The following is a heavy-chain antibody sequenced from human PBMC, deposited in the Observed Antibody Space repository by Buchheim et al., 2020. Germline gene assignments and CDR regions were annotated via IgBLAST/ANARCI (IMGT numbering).Heavy chain of an antibody. V-gene: IGHV4-39*01. CDR1: GGSICSSSYY. D-gene: IGHD6-13*01. J-gene: IGHJ6*02. Sequence: QLQLQESGPGLVKPSETLSLTCTVSGGSICSSSYYWGWIRQPPGKGLEWIGSIYYSGSTYYNPSLKSRVTISVDTSKNQFSLKLSSVTAADTAVYYCARVLSSSWSNYYYYGMDVWGQGTT. CDR3: ARVLSSSWSNYYYYGMDV. CDR2: IYYSGST.